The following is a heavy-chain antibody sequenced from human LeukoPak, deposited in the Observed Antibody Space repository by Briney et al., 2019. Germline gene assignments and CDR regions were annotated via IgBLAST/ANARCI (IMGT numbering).Heavy chain of an antibody. D-gene: IGHD5-24*01. V-gene: IGHV3-23*01. J-gene: IGHJ3*01. CDR1: GFTFSSYA. CDR2: ISDSGGST. Sequence: GGSLRLSCAASGFTFSSYAMPWVRQAPGKGLEWVSVISDSGGSTYYADSVKGRFTISRDNSKNTPSLQMNSLRVEDTAIYYCAKDIQLSTWGLGTMVTVSS. CDR3: AKDIQLST.